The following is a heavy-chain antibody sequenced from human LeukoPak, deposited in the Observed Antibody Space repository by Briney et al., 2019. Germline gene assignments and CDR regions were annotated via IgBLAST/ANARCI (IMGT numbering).Heavy chain of an antibody. J-gene: IGHJ4*02. CDR2: IVGGGGST. D-gene: IGHD6-19*01. Sequence: GGSLRLSCIASGFPFRDHAMSWVRQAPGKGLEWVSAIVGGGGSTFYADSVKGRFTISRDNSKNTVFLQMNSLRAEDTAVYFCAKARLSTGWAYNDYWGQGTLVTVSS. CDR3: AKARLSTGWAYNDY. V-gene: IGHV3-23*01. CDR1: GFPFRDHA.